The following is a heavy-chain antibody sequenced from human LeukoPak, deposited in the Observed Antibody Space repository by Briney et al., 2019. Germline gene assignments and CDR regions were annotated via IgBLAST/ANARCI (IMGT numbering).Heavy chain of an antibody. CDR1: GFTFSSYW. J-gene: IGHJ4*02. Sequence: GGSLRLSCAASGFTFSSYWMHWVRQAPGKGLVWVSRINSDGSSTSYADSVKGRFTISRDNAKNTLYLQMNSLRAEDTAVYYCATGTRETTTYFDYWGQGTLVTVSS. V-gene: IGHV3-74*01. CDR3: ATGTRETTTYFDY. CDR2: INSDGSST. D-gene: IGHD4-17*01.